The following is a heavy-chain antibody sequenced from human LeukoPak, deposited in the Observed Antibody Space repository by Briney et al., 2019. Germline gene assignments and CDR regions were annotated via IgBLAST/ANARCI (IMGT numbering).Heavy chain of an antibody. CDR3: AKAYCGGDCYSLYAFDI. V-gene: IGHV3-30*18. CDR2: ISYDGSNK. Sequence: GGSLGLSCAASGFTFSSYGMHWVRQAPGKGLEWVAVISYDGSNKYYADSVKGRFTISRDNSKNTLYLQMNSLRAEDTAVYYCAKAYCGGDCYSLYAFDIWGQGTMVTVSS. J-gene: IGHJ3*02. CDR1: GFTFSSYG. D-gene: IGHD2-21*02.